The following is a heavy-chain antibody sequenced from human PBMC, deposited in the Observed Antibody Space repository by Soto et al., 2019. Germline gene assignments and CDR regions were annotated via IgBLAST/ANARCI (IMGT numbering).Heavy chain of an antibody. CDR3: ARAYYVILTGYYNPDAFDI. J-gene: IGHJ3*02. V-gene: IGHV5-10-1*01. CDR1: GYSFTSYW. CDR2: IDPSDSYT. Sequence: GRSLKISCKGSGYSFTSYWISWVRQMPGKGLEWMGRIDPSDSYTNYSPSFQGHVTISADKSISTAYLQWSSLKASDTAMYYCARAYYVILTGYYNPDAFDIWGQGTMVTVSS. D-gene: IGHD3-9*01.